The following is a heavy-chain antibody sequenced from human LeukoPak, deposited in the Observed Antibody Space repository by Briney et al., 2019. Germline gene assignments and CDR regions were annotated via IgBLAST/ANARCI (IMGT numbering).Heavy chain of an antibody. Sequence: ASVKVSCKASGYTFTGYYMHWVRQAPGQGLEWMGWISAYNGNTNYAQKLQGRVTMTTDTSTSTAYMELRSLRSDDTAVYYCARESGSGSYYHAHYYYYYMDVWGKGTTVTVSS. CDR3: ARESGSGSYYHAHYYYYYMDV. V-gene: IGHV1-18*04. CDR1: GYTFTGYY. D-gene: IGHD3-10*01. CDR2: ISAYNGNT. J-gene: IGHJ6*03.